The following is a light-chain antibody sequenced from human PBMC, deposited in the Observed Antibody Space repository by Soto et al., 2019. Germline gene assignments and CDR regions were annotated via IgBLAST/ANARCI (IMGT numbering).Light chain of an antibody. CDR2: DDS. J-gene: IGLJ2*01. Sequence: SYELTQPPSVSVFPGQTATITCGGKNIETYSVHWYQLKPGQAPVLVVYDDSDRPSGIPERFSGSYSGNTASLTISRVEAGDEADYCCQVWHSISDHVVFGGGTKVTVL. V-gene: IGLV3-21*02. CDR3: QVWHSISDHVV. CDR1: NIETYS.